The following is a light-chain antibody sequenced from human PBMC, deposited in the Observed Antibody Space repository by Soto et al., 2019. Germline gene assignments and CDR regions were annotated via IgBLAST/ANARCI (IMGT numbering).Light chain of an antibody. CDR1: QSVSSN. V-gene: IGKV3-15*01. J-gene: IGKJ5*01. Sequence: EIVMTQSPATLSVSPGERATRSCRASQSVSSNLAWYQQKPGQAPRLLIYDASTRATGIPDRFSGGGSGTEFTLTISSLQSEDFVVYYCQQYNSWPPITFGQGTRLEI. CDR3: QQYNSWPPIT. CDR2: DAS.